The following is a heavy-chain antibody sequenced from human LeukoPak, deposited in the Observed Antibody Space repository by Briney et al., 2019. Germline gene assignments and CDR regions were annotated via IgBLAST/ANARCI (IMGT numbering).Heavy chain of an antibody. CDR3: AKHTSYYYYMDV. J-gene: IGHJ6*03. Sequence: GGSLRLSCAASGFTFSSYAMSWVRQAPGKGLEWVSVISGSGGSTYYADSVKGRFTISRDNSKNTLYLQMNSLRADDTAVYYCAKHTSYYYYMDVWGKGTTVTVSS. CDR1: GFTFSSYA. D-gene: IGHD3-3*01. CDR2: ISGSGGST. V-gene: IGHV3-23*01.